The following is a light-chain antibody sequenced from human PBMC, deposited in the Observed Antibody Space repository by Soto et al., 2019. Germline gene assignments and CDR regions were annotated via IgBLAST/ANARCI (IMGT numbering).Light chain of an antibody. V-gene: IGKV1-39*01. CDR2: VAF. CDR1: QSIALS. CDR3: QQSFRSPIT. J-gene: IGKJ5*01. Sequence: DIQMTQSPSSLSASVGAPVPMTCRARQSIALSVNWYQQKPGKAPKLLIYVAFTLESGVPSRFSGSGSGTEFTLTIRSLQPEDFATYYCQQSFRSPITFGQGTRLEIK.